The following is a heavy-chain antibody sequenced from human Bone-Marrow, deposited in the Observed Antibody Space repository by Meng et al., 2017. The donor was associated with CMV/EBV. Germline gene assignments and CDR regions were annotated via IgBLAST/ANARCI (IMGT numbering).Heavy chain of an antibody. V-gene: IGHV1-58*01. CDR3: AAAAAEHDAFDI. CDR1: VFTFTRSA. D-gene: IGHD2-15*01. J-gene: IGHJ3*02. Sequence: SVKVSCKASVFTFTRSAVQWVRQPRGQRLEWIGWIVVGRGNTNYTQKFQERVTITSDMSTSTAYMELSSLRSEDTAVYYCAAAAAEHDAFDIWGQGTMVTVSS. CDR2: IVVGRGNT.